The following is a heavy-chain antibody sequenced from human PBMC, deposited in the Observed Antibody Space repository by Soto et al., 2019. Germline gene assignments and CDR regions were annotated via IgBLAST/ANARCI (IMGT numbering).Heavy chain of an antibody. D-gene: IGHD1-26*01. V-gene: IGHV4-59*02. CDR1: GDSVSSYY. CDR3: ARGRRSPTVYYGLDV. J-gene: IGHJ6*02. CDR2: GYYDGST. Sequence: QVQLQESGPGLVKPSETLSLTCSVSGDSVSSYYWSWIRKPPGEGLEWIGYGYYDGSTNYKPSLETRVTISIDTSKNQASLLLNSVTAPDTAVYHCARGRRSPTVYYGLDVWGQGTTVSVSS.